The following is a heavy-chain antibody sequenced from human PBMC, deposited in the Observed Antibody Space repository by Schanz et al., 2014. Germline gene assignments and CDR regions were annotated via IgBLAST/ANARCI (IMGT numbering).Heavy chain of an antibody. CDR2: INGSGNAT. D-gene: IGHD3-9*01. Sequence: EVKLLESGGGLVQPGGSLRLSCAASGFTFATYAMSWVRQAPGKGLEWVAAINGSGNATYYADSVKGRFIISRDNSKNTLYLQVNSLRAEDTAVYYCAKHVRSLTGNDYWGQGTLXTVSS. CDR3: AKHVRSLTGNDY. V-gene: IGHV3-23*01. CDR1: GFTFATYA. J-gene: IGHJ4*02.